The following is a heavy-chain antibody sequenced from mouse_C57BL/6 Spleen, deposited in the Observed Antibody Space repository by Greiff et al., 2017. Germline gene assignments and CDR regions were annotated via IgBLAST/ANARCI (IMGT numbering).Heavy chain of an antibody. J-gene: IGHJ2*01. Sequence: QVQLQQPGAELVKPGASVKLSCKASGYTFTSYWMHWVKQRPGQGLEWIGMIHPNSGSTNYNEKFKSKATLTVDKSSSTAYMQLSSLTSEDSAVYYCAREPKLGYFDYWGQGTTLTVAS. D-gene: IGHD4-1*01. CDR3: AREPKLGYFDY. CDR2: IHPNSGST. CDR1: GYTFTSYW. V-gene: IGHV1-64*01.